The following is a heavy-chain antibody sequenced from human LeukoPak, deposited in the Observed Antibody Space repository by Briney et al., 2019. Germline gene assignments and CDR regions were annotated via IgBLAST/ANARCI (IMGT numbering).Heavy chain of an antibody. CDR3: ARDAAYYYGSGSYRNGIDY. CDR2: IYTSGST. D-gene: IGHD3-10*01. Sequence: SETLSLTCTVSGGSISSYYWSWIRQPAGKGPEWIGRIYTSGSTNYNPSLKSRVTVSVDTSKNQFSLKMSSVTAADTAVYYCARDAAYYYGSGSYRNGIDYWGQGSLVTVSS. CDR1: GGSISSYY. J-gene: IGHJ4*02. V-gene: IGHV4-4*07.